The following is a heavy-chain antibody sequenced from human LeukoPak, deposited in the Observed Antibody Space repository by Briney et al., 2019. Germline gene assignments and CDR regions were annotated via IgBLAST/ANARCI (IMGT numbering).Heavy chain of an antibody. D-gene: IGHD3-22*01. CDR1: GDSVSSNSAA. V-gene: IGHV6-1*01. Sequence: SQTLSLTCAISGDSVSSNSAAWNWIRQSPSRGLEWLGRTYYRSKWYNDYAVSVKSRITINPDTSKNQFSLQLNSVTPGDTAVYYCARETDYYDSSGYYYRDSKYYFDYWGQGTLVTVSS. CDR3: ARETDYYDSSGYYYRDSKYYFDY. CDR2: TYYRSKWYN. J-gene: IGHJ4*02.